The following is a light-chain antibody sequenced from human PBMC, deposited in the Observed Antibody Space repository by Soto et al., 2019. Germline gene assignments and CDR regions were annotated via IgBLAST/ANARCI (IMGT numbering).Light chain of an antibody. J-gene: IGKJ1*01. CDR3: QQYGSSPWT. Sequence: EIVLTQSPGTLSLSPWETATLSCRASQSVSSSYLAWYQQKPGQAPRLLIYGESSRATGIPDRFSGSGSGTDFTLTIGRLEPEDFAVYYCQQYGSSPWTFGQGTKVDIK. CDR2: GES. CDR1: QSVSSSY. V-gene: IGKV3-20*01.